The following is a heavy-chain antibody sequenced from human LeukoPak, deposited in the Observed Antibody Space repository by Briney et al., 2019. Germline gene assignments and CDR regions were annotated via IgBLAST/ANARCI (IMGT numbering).Heavy chain of an antibody. CDR1: GFTFSRYG. CDR2: IWYDGSKK. V-gene: IGHV3-33*08. J-gene: IGHJ4*02. Sequence: GGSLRLSCAASGFTFSRYGMHWVRQAPGKGLEWVAVIWYDGSKKYYADSVKGRFTISRDNSKNTLYLQMNTLRAEDTAVYYCARDGYSSAWHHRNLDYWGQGTLVTVSS. D-gene: IGHD6-19*01. CDR3: ARDGYSSAWHHRNLDY.